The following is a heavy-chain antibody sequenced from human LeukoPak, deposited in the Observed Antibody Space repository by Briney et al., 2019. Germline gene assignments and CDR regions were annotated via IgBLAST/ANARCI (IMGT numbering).Heavy chain of an antibody. CDR2: ISSSSSYI. V-gene: IGHV3-21*01. Sequence: GGSLRLSCAASGFTFSSYNMNWVRQAPGKGLEWVSSISSSSSYIYYADSVKGRFTISRDNAKNSLYLQMNSLRAEDTAVYYCASTWGHYYDSSGYYALSFDYWGQGTLVTVSS. J-gene: IGHJ4*02. CDR3: ASTWGHYYDSSGYYALSFDY. D-gene: IGHD3-22*01. CDR1: GFTFSSYN.